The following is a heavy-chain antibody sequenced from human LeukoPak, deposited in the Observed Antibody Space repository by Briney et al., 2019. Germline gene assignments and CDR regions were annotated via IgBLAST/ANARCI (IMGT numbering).Heavy chain of an antibody. CDR1: GFTFTSYG. CDR2: IPYDGTDK. D-gene: IGHD1-26*01. J-gene: IGHJ4*02. Sequence: GGSLRLSCAASGFTFTSYGMHWVRQAPGEGLEWVAVIPYDGTDKYYADSVKGRFTISRDNSKNTLFLQMNSLRAEDTAVYYCGSGTYLYYFDYWGQGTLVTVSS. V-gene: IGHV3-30*03. CDR3: GSGTYLYYFDY.